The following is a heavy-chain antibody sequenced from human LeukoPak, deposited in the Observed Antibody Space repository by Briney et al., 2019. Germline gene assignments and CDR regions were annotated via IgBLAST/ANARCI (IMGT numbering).Heavy chain of an antibody. CDR2: IWYDGSNK. V-gene: IGHV3-33*01. Sequence: GGSLRLSCAASGFTFSSYGTHWVRQAPGKGLEWVAVIWYDGSNKYYADSVKGRFTISRDNSKNTLYLQMNSLRAEDTAVYYCARDDCSGGSCRYYYYYGMDVWGQGTTVTVSS. CDR3: ARDDCSGGSCRYYYYYGMDV. D-gene: IGHD2-15*01. J-gene: IGHJ6*02. CDR1: GFTFSSYG.